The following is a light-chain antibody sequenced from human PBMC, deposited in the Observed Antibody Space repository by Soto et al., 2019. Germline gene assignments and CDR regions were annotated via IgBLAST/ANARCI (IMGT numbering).Light chain of an antibody. V-gene: IGLV1-40*01. Sequence: QSVLTQPPSVSGAPGQRVTISCTGSSSNIGAGYDVQWYQQLPGTAPKLFIYGNSNRPSGVPDRLSGSKSGTSASLAITGLQAEYEADYYCQSYYRSLSGVVFGGGTKLTVL. CDR2: GNS. CDR1: SSNIGAGYD. CDR3: QSYYRSLSGVV. J-gene: IGLJ2*01.